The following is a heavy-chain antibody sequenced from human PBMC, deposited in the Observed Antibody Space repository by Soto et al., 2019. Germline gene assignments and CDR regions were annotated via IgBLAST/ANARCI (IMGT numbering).Heavy chain of an antibody. J-gene: IGHJ4*02. CDR2: IYYSGST. CDR3: AGDYEGW. V-gene: IGHV4-39*01. Sequence: PSETLSLTCTVSGGSISSSSYYWGGIRQPPGKGLEWIGSIYYSGSTYCNPSLKSRVTISVDTSKNQFSLQLSSVTAADTAVYYCAGDYEGWWGQGSLVTVSS. D-gene: IGHD4-17*01. CDR1: GGSISSSSYY.